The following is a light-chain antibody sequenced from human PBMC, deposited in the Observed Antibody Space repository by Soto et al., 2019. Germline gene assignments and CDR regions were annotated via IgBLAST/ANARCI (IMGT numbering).Light chain of an antibody. J-gene: IGKJ1*01. CDR2: AAS. V-gene: IGKV1-27*01. Sequence: DIKATESPSSLSAYVGDRVINPSRASQGISHYLAWYQQKPGKVPKLLIYAASTLQSGVPSRFSGSGSGTDFTLTISSLQPEDVATYYCQNYNSALWTFGQGTKVDIK. CDR3: QNYNSALWT. CDR1: QGISHY.